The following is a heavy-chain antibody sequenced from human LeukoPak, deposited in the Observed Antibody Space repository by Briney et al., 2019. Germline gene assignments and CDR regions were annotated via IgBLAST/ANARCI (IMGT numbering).Heavy chain of an antibody. CDR2: ISGDGGST. Sequence: GGSLRLSCAASGFTFDDYAMHWARQAPGKGLEWVSLISGDGGSTYYAHSVKGRFTISRDNSKNSLYLQMNSLRTEDTALYYCAKAYGVSYYDILTGFDGLLYFDYWGQGSLVTVSS. CDR3: AKAYGVSYYDILTGFDGLLYFDY. V-gene: IGHV3-43*02. CDR1: GFTFDDYA. D-gene: IGHD3-9*01. J-gene: IGHJ4*02.